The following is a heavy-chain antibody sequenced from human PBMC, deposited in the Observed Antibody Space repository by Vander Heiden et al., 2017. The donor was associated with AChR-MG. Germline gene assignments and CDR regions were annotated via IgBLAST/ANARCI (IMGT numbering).Heavy chain of an antibody. V-gene: IGHV4-61*01. Sequence: QVQLQESGPGLVKLSETLSLTCTVSGASVSSGTYYWSWIRKPPGKGLEWIGYMHYSGSTYYNFSLKIRVTISIDTSENQFSLNLTSVTAADTAVYYCARQVPAWYFDLWGRGTLVTVSS. CDR1: GASVSSGTYY. J-gene: IGHJ2*01. CDR2: MHYSGST. CDR3: ARQVPAWYFDL.